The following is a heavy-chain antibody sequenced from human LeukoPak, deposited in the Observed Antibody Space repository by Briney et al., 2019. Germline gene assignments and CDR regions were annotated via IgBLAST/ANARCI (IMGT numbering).Heavy chain of an antibody. D-gene: IGHD1-1*01. J-gene: IGHJ3*02. CDR3: AKSLLTTATGTGRAFDI. CDR2: ISAGGETT. V-gene: IGHV3-23*01. CDR1: RFRFSIFP. Sequence: GGSLRLSCAPSRFRFSIFPMGWVRHAPGKGLECVSGISAGGETTFYADSVRGRLTISRDNSKNTLYLQMNSLRADDTAVYYCAKSLLTTATGTGRAFDIWGQGTMVTVSS.